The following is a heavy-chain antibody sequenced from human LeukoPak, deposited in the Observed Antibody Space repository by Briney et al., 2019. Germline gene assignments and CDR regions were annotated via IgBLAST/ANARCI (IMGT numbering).Heavy chain of an antibody. CDR3: ARGDCSGGSCYLTLYYYYGMDV. Sequence: PGGSLRLSCAASGFTFSSYAMHWVRQAPGKGLEWVAVISYDGSNKYYADSVKGRFTISRDNSKNTLYLQMNSLRAEDSAVYYCARGDCSGGSCYLTLYYYYGMDVWGQGTTVTVSS. CDR2: ISYDGSNK. D-gene: IGHD2-15*01. V-gene: IGHV3-30*04. J-gene: IGHJ6*02. CDR1: GFTFSSYA.